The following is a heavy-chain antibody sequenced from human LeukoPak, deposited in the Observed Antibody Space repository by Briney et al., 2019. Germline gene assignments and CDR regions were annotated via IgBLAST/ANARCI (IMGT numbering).Heavy chain of an antibody. CDR1: GGSFSGYY. Sequence: SETLSLTCAVYGGSFSGYYWSWIRQPPGKGLEWIGEINHSGSTNYNPSLKSRVTISVDTSKNQFSLKLSSVTAADTAVYYCARYFSIVVVPAAISGWFDPWGQGTLVTVCS. J-gene: IGHJ5*02. CDR2: INHSGST. CDR3: ARYFSIVVVPAAISGWFDP. D-gene: IGHD2-2*01. V-gene: IGHV4-34*01.